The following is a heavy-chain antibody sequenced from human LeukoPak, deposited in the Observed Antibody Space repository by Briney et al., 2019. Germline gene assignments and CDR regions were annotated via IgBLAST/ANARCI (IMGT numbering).Heavy chain of an antibody. J-gene: IGHJ4*02. CDR3: AFIRSGSGSYYNLGY. D-gene: IGHD3-10*01. V-gene: IGHV1-2*06. Sequence: ASVKVSCKASGYTFTGYYMHWVRQAPGQGLEWMGRVNPNSGGTNYAQKFQGRATMTRDTSISTAYMELSGLRSDDTAVYYCAFIRSGSGSYYNLGYWGQGTLVTVSS. CDR1: GYTFTGYY. CDR2: VNPNSGGT.